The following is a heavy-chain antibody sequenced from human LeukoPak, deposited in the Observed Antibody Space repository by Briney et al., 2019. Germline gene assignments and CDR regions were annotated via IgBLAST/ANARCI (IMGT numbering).Heavy chain of an antibody. J-gene: IGHJ4*02. V-gene: IGHV3-23*01. CDR3: AKRYCSSTSCYYDY. CDR2: ISGSGGST. D-gene: IGHD2-2*01. CDR1: GFTFSSYA. Sequence: GGSPRLSCAASGFTFSSYAMSWVRQAPGKGLEWVSAISGSGGSTYYADSVKGRFTISRDNSKNTLYLQMNSLRAEDTAVYYCAKRYCSSTSCYYDYWGQGTLVTVSS.